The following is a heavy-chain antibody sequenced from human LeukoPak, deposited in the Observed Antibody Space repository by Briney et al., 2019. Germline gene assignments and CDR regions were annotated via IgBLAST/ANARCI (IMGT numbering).Heavy chain of an antibody. CDR1: GFTFSSYS. CDR3: ARLGPDAFDI. V-gene: IGHV3-21*01. CDR2: ISSSSSYI. J-gene: IGHJ3*02. Sequence: SGGSLRLSCEASGFTFSSYSMNWVRQAPGKGLEWVSSISSSSSYIYYADSVKGRFTISRDNAKNSLYLQMNSLRAEDTAVYYCARLGPDAFDIWGQGTMVTVSS.